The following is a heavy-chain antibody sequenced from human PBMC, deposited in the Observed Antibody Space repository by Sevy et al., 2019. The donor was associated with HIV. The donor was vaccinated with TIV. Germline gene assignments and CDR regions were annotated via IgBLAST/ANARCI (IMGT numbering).Heavy chain of an antibody. CDR1: GGTFSGYA. V-gene: IGHV1-69*13. CDR2: IIPIFGTA. D-gene: IGHD3-10*01. J-gene: IGHJ4*02. CDR3: AGGGAPQTFDY. Sequence: ASVKVSCKASGGTFSGYAISWVRQAPGQGLEWMGGIIPIFGTANYAQKFQGRVTLTADESTSTAYMELSSLRSEDTAVYYCAGGGAPQTFDYWGQGTLVTVSS.